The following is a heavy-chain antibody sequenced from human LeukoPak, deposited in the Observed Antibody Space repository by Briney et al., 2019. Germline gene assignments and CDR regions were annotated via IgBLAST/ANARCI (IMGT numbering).Heavy chain of an antibody. CDR1: GYTFTSYG. Sequence: ASVKVSCKASGYTFTSYGISWVRQAPGQGLEWMGWISAYNGNTNYAQKLQGRVTMTTDTSTSTAYMELRSLRSDDTAVYYCARVHDHVWGSYATQYYYYMDVWGKGTTVTVSS. V-gene: IGHV1-18*01. D-gene: IGHD3-16*01. CDR3: ARVHDHVWGSYATQYYYYMDV. CDR2: ISAYNGNT. J-gene: IGHJ6*03.